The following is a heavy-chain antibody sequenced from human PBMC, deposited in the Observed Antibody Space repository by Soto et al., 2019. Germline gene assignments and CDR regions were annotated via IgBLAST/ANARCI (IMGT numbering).Heavy chain of an antibody. Sequence: QPLSLTRAISGDSVSSNSADWNWIRQSPSRGLEWLGRTYSRSKWYNDYAVSVKSRVTINPDTSKNPFSLQLNSVTPEDTAVYYVARAGYSSCWYPWFDYCGQGTLVTVSS. CDR3: ARAGYSSCWYPWFDY. CDR1: GDSVSSNSAD. CDR2: TYSRSKWYN. V-gene: IGHV6-1*01. J-gene: IGHJ4*02. D-gene: IGHD6-19*01.